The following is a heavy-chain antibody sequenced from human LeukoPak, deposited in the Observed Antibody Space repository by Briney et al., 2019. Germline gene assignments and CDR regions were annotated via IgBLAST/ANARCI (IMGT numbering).Heavy chain of an antibody. D-gene: IGHD2-2*01. J-gene: IGHJ4*02. CDR1: GFTVSSNY. CDR2: IYSGGST. Sequence: GGSLRLSCAASGFTVSSNYMTWVRQAPGKGLEWVSLIYSGGSTYYADSVKGRFTISRDNSKNMLYLQMNSLRAEDTAVYYCATLVVWGVDYWGQGTLVTVSS. V-gene: IGHV3-53*01. CDR3: ATLVVWGVDY.